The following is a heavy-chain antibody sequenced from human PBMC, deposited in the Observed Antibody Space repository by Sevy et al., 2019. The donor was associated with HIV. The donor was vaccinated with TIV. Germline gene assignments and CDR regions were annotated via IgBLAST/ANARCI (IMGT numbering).Heavy chain of an antibody. CDR1: GGTFSSYA. D-gene: IGHD3-3*01. Sequence: ASVKVSCKASGGTFSSYAISWVRQAPGQGLEWMGGIIPIFGTANYAQKFQGRVTITADKSTSTAYMELSSLRSEDTAVYYCAISRITIFGEGNYYYYMDVWGKGTTVTVSS. V-gene: IGHV1-69*06. CDR3: AISRITIFGEGNYYYYMDV. CDR2: IIPIFGTA. J-gene: IGHJ6*03.